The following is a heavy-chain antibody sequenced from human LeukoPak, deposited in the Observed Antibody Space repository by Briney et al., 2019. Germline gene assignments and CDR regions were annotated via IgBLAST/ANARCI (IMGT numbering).Heavy chain of an antibody. Sequence: PGGSLRLSCAASGFTFSRYSMNWVRQAPGKGLEWVSSISSSSSYIYYADSVKGRFTISRDNAKNSLYLQMNSLRAEDTAVYYCARDQVRGVFPPLWGQGTLVTVSS. D-gene: IGHD3-10*01. V-gene: IGHV3-21*01. CDR3: ARDQVRGVFPPL. CDR1: GFTFSRYS. CDR2: ISSSSSYI. J-gene: IGHJ4*02.